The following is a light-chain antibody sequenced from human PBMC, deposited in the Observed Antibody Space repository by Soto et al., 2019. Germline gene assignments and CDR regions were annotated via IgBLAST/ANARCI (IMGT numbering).Light chain of an antibody. CDR2: EVS. CDR1: SSDVGSYNH. V-gene: IGLV2-8*01. Sequence: QSVLTQPASVSGSPGQSITISCTGTSSDVGSYNHVSWYQQHPGKAPKLMISEVSKRPSGVSDRFSGSKSGNTASLTVSGLQAEDEADYYCSSYAGTPFVFGTGTKVTVL. J-gene: IGLJ1*01. CDR3: SSYAGTPFV.